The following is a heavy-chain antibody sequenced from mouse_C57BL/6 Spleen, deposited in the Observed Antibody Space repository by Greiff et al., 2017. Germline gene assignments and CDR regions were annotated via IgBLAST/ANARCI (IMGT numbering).Heavy chain of an antibody. J-gene: IGHJ1*03. CDR2: IRNKANCYTT. V-gene: IGHV7-3*01. CDR3: AIYYYGSSPHWYFDV. D-gene: IGHD1-1*01. Sequence: EVKVVESGGGLVQPGGSLSLSCAASGFTFTDYYMSWVRQPPGTALEWLGFIRNKANCYTTEYSASVKGRFTISRDNSQIILYLQMNALRAEDSATYYCAIYYYGSSPHWYFDVWCTGTTVTVSS. CDR1: GFTFTDYY.